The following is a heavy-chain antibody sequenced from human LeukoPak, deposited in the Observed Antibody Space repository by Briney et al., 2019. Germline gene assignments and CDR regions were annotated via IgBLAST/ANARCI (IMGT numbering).Heavy chain of an antibody. CDR2: ITPDGSGD. Sequence: PGGSLRLACAASGFTFSNHWMSWVRQAPGKGLEWVASITPDGSGDHYMDSVKGRFTVSRANAENSLYLQMNSLGAEDAAIYYCARLMGTVTTYDYWGQGTLVTVSS. D-gene: IGHD1-7*01. CDR3: ARLMGTVTTYDY. CDR1: GFTFSNHW. J-gene: IGHJ4*02. V-gene: IGHV3-7*01.